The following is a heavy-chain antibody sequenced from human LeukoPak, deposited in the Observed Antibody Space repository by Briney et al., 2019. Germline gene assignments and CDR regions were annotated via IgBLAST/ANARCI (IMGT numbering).Heavy chain of an antibody. CDR2: INPSGGNT. J-gene: IGHJ6*02. V-gene: IGHV1-46*01. CDR1: GYTFSSYY. CDR3: ARFSHYYYTLDV. Sequence: GSSVKVSCKASGYTFSSYYTHWVRQAPGQGLEWMGLINPSGGNTLYAQKFQGRVAMTRDTSTSTVYMELSSLRSEDTAVYFCARFSHYYYTLDVRGQGTTVTVSS.